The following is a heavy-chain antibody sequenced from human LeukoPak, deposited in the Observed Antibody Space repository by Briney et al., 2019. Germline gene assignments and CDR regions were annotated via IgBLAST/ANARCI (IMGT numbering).Heavy chain of an antibody. Sequence: SETLSLTCSVSSVSINGYYWSWIRQSAGKGLEWLGRFYFSGSSDYNPSLKSRVSMSIDTSQNHFYLRLTSVTAADTGVYFCAREVNEKHDAFDMWGQGTMVAVSS. CDR2: FYFSGSS. J-gene: IGHJ3*02. CDR3: AREVNEKHDAFDM. V-gene: IGHV4-4*07. D-gene: IGHD2-8*01. CDR1: SVSINGYY.